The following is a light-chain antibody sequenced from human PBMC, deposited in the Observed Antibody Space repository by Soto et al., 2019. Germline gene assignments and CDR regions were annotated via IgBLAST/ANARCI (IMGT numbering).Light chain of an antibody. CDR1: QSVSSNY. CDR2: GAS. J-gene: IGKJ3*01. CDR3: QHYGYPPRT. V-gene: IGKV3-20*01. Sequence: EIVLTQSPGTLSLSPGERATLSCRASQSVSSNYLAWYQLKPGQAPRLLIYGASSKATGLSDSFSGSGSTTFFTPTSSSQDPEDFAVYFCQHYGYPPRTFGQGTKVDLK.